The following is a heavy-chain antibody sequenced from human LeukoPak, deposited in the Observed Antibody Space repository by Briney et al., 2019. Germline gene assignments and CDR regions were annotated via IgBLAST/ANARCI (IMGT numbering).Heavy chain of an antibody. J-gene: IGHJ4*02. CDR1: GLSVRNKY. D-gene: IGHD3-9*01. CDR3: AKPPPFDWLLDSEY. Sequence: PGGSLRLSCAASGLSVRNKYMSWVRQAPGRGLEWVSVIHTGGRAYYADSVRGRFTISRDNSENTLYLQMNSLRAEDTAVYYCAKPPPFDWLLDSEYWGQGTLVTVSS. CDR2: IHTGGRA. V-gene: IGHV3-66*04.